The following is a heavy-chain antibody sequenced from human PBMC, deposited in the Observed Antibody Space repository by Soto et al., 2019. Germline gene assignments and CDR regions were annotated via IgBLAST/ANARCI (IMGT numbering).Heavy chain of an antibody. CDR1: GYTFTTYG. CDR3: ARGAGYCSGGNCYYFDY. D-gene: IGHD2-15*01. Sequence: ASVKVSCKASGYTFTTYGISWVRQAPGQGFEWMGMISGNDGSTNYAQKFQVRVTMTRDTSTSTVYMELSSLRSEDTAVYYCARGAGYCSGGNCYYFDYWGQGTLVTVSS. V-gene: IGHV1-18*01. J-gene: IGHJ4*02. CDR2: ISGNDGST.